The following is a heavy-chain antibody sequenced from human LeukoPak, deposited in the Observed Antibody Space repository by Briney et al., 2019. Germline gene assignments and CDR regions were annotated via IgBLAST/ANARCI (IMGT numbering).Heavy chain of an antibody. D-gene: IGHD2-2*01. J-gene: IGHJ4*02. CDR2: INPNSGGT. CDR3: ARGSVVVVSNAMEEYYFDF. CDR1: GYTFTDYY. Sequence: ASVRVSCKASGYTFTDYYMHWVRQAPGQGLEWMGWINPNSGGTKYTQKFQGRVTMTRDTSISTVYMELSRLRSDDTAVHYCARGSVVVVSNAMEEYYFDFWGQGTLVTVSS. V-gene: IGHV1-2*02.